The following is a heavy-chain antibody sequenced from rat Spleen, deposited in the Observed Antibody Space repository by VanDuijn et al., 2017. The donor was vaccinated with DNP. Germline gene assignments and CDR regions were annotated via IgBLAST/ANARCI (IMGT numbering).Heavy chain of an antibody. V-gene: IGHV5-20*01. J-gene: IGHJ2*01. D-gene: IGHD1-11*01. CDR1: GFIFFDYW. CDR3: ARWEGGYTHYFDY. Sequence: EVQLVESGGGLVQPGRSLKLSCAASGFIFFDYWMGWVRQAPGKGLEWVASISYDGGSTYYRDSVKGRFTISRDNAKSTLYLQMESLRSEDTATYYCARWEGGYTHYFDYWGQGVMVTVSS. CDR2: ISYDGGST.